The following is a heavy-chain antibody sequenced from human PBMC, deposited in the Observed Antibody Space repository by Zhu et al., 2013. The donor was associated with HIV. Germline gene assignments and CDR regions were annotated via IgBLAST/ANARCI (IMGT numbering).Heavy chain of an antibody. CDR2: IIPIFATA. CDR1: GGTFSSYG. CDR3: ARGVYYYDSSGYYYDAFDM. V-gene: IGHV1-69*01. Sequence: QVQLVQSGAEVKKPGSSVKVSCKASGGTFSSYGISWMRQAPGQGLEWMGGIIPIFATANYAQKFQGRVTITADESTSTAYMELNSLRSEDTAVYYCARGVYYYDSSGYYYDAFDMWGQGTMVTVSS. D-gene: IGHD3-22*01. J-gene: IGHJ3*02.